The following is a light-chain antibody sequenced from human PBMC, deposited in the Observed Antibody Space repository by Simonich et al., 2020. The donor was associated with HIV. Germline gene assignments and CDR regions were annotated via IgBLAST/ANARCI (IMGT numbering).Light chain of an antibody. J-gene: IGLJ3*02. V-gene: IGLV2-14*03. CDR1: SSDVGGYNY. CDR2: DVS. CDR3: SSYTSSSTLV. Sequence: QSALTQPASVSGSPGQSITISCTGTSSDVGGYNYVSWYPQHPGKAPKLMIYDVSKRPSGVSNRFSGSKSGNTASLTISGLHAEDEADYYCSSYTSSSTLVFGGVTKLTVL.